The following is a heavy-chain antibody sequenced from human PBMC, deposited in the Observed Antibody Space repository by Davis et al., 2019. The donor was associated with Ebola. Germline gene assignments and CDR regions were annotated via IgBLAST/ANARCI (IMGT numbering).Heavy chain of an antibody. Sequence: GESLKISCAASGFTFSRYAMSWVRQAPGKGLEWVSAISGSGGSTYYADSVKGRFTISRDNSKNTLYLQMNSLRAEDTAVYYCAKAYGDYYYYYGMDVWSQGTTVTVSS. CDR2: ISGSGGST. V-gene: IGHV3-23*01. CDR3: AKAYGDYYYYYGMDV. J-gene: IGHJ6*02. CDR1: GFTFSRYA. D-gene: IGHD4-17*01.